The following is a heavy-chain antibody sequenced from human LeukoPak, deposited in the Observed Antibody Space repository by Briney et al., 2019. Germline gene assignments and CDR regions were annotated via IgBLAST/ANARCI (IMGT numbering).Heavy chain of an antibody. J-gene: IGHJ4*02. CDR1: SGSISSSTYY. CDR3: ARAVGTDGYNLWVY. Sequence: SETLSLTCTVSSGSISSSTYYWGWIRQPPGKGLEWIGTIYYTGSTYYNPSLKSRITISVDTSKNQFSLKLTSVTAADTAVYYCARAVGTDGYNLWVYWGQGTLVTVSS. V-gene: IGHV4-39*07. CDR2: IYYTGST. D-gene: IGHD5-24*01.